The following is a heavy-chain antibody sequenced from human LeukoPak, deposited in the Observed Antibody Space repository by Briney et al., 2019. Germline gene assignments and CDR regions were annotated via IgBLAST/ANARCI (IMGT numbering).Heavy chain of an antibody. J-gene: IGHJ4*02. Sequence: ASVKVSRKASGYTFTSYYMHWVRQAPAQGREWMGIINPSGGSTSYAQKFQGRVTMTRDTSTSTVYMELSSLRSEETVVYCCGRDTIVVVPAARGGFDYWGQGTLVTVSS. CDR3: GRDTIVVVPAARGGFDY. V-gene: IGHV1-46*01. CDR1: GYTFTSYY. D-gene: IGHD2-2*01. CDR2: INPSGGST.